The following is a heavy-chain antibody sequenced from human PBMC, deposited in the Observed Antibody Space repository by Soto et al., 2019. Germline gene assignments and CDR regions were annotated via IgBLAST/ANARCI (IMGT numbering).Heavy chain of an antibody. CDR1: GYTFTGYY. J-gene: IGHJ5*02. D-gene: IGHD3-10*01. V-gene: IGHV1-2*02. Sequence: GASVKVSCKASGYTFTGYYMHWVRQAPGQGLEWMGWINPNSDGTNYAQKCQGRVTMTRDTSISTAYVELSRLRSDDTAVYYCARDQNYYGSGSYYNGLNWFDPWGQGTRVTVSS. CDR2: INPNSDGT. CDR3: ARDQNYYGSGSYYNGLNWFDP.